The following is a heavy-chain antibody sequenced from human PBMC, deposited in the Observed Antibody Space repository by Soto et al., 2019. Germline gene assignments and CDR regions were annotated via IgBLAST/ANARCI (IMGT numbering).Heavy chain of an antibody. CDR2: IIPIFGTA. V-gene: IGHV1-69*06. CDR1: GYTFTSYA. Sequence: QVQLVQSGAEVKKPGASVKVSCKASGYTFTSYAISWVRQAPGQGLEWMGGIIPIFGTANYAQKFQGRVTITADKSTSTAYMELSSLRSEDTAVYYCARDRDIVVLGRSAFDIWGQGTMVTVSS. D-gene: IGHD2-2*01. J-gene: IGHJ3*02. CDR3: ARDRDIVVLGRSAFDI.